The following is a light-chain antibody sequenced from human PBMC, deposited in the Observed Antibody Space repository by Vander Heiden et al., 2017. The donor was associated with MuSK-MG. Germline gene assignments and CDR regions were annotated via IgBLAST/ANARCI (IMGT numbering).Light chain of an antibody. CDR2: NVS. CDR3: SSYTTSSTYV. V-gene: IGLV2-14*01. J-gene: IGLJ1*01. CDR1: SSDVGHYNY. Sequence: QSVLSHSASVSGSPGQSITVSCTGSSSDVGHYNYVSWFQQHPGKAPKLMIYNVSYRPSGVSDRFSGSKSGNTASLTISGLQAEDEADYYCSSYTTSSTYVFGTGTKVTVL.